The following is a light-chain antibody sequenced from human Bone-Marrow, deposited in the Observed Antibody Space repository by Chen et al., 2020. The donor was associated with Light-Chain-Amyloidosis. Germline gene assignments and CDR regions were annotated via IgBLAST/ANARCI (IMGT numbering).Light chain of an antibody. CDR3: APWDDSLNVWV. CDR2: DTN. V-gene: IGLV1-44*01. CDR1: RSNVGANG. Sequence: QSVLTQPPSPSGTPGQRVTISCSGGRSNVGANGVNWYQQLPGAAPKLLIFDTNRRPSGVPDRFSGSKSGTSASLAISDRQSEDEAHYYCAPWDDSLNVWVFGGGTKLTVL. J-gene: IGLJ3*02.